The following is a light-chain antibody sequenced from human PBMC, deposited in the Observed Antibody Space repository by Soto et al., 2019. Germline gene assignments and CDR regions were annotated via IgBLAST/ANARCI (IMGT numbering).Light chain of an antibody. CDR1: QSVSSY. CDR2: DAS. V-gene: IGKV3-11*01. Sequence: EIVLTQSPATLSLSPGERATLSCRASQSVSSYLAWYQQKPGQAPRLLIYDASNRATGIPARFSGSGPGTDFTLPISSLEPEDFAVYYCQQRSNWPLTFGPGTKVDIK. J-gene: IGKJ3*01. CDR3: QQRSNWPLT.